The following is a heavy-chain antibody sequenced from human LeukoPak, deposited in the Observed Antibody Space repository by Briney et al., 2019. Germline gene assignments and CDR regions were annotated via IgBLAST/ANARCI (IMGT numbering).Heavy chain of an antibody. J-gene: IGHJ3*02. CDR1: GGSISSYY. D-gene: IGHD4-23*01. CDR2: IYYSGST. CDR3: ARERWLPGNSARLNAFDI. V-gene: IGHV4-59*01. Sequence: SETLSLTCTVSGGSISSYYWSWIRQPPGKGLEWIGYIYYSGSTNYNPCLKSRVTISVDTSKNQFSLKLSSVTAADTAVYYCARERWLPGNSARLNAFDIWGQGTMVTVSS.